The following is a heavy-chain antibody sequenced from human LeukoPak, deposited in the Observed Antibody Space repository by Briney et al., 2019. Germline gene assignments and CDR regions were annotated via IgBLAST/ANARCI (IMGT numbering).Heavy chain of an antibody. D-gene: IGHD6-13*01. Sequence: GASVKVSCKASGYTFTSYAMHWVRQAPGQRLEWMGWINAGNGNTKYSQKFQGRVTITRDTSASTAYMELSSLRSEDTAVYYCARGRLKPGYSSSPRQWYGMDVWGQGTTVTVSS. CDR3: ARGRLKPGYSSSPRQWYGMDV. J-gene: IGHJ6*02. V-gene: IGHV1-3*01. CDR2: INAGNGNT. CDR1: GYTFTSYA.